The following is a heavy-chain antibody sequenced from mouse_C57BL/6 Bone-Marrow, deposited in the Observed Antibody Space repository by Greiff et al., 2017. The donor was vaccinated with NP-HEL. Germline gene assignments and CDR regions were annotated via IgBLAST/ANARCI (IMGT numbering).Heavy chain of an antibody. CDR2: IYPGGGYT. CDR3: ARALYWYFDV. V-gene: IGHV1-63*01. J-gene: IGHJ1*03. CDR1: GYTFTNYW. Sequence: QVQLKQSGAELVRPGTSVKMSCKASGYTFTNYWIGWAKQRPGHGLEWIGDIYPGGGYTNYNEKFKGKATLTADKSSSTAYMQFSSLTSEDSAMYYCARALYWYFDVWGTGTTVTVSS.